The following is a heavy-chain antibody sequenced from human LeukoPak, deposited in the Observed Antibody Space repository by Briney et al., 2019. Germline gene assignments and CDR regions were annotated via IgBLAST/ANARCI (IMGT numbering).Heavy chain of an antibody. CDR1: GFTVSSNY. CDR2: IYSGGST. V-gene: IGHV3-53*01. Sequence: GGSLRLSCAASGFTVSSNYMSWVRQAPGKGLEWVSVIYSGGSTYYADSVKGRFTISRDNSKNTLYLQMNSLRAEDTAVYYCARDRAPYSSSSGQVYWGRGTLVTVSS. CDR3: ARDRAPYSSSSGQVY. D-gene: IGHD6-6*01. J-gene: IGHJ4*02.